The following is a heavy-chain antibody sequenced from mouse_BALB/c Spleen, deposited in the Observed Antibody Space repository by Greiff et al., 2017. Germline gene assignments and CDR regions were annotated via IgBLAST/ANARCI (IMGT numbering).Heavy chain of an antibody. V-gene: IGHV10-1*02. CDR3: VRLGRSAMDY. J-gene: IGHJ4*01. CDR1: GFTFNTYA. CDR2: IRSKSNNYAT. Sequence: EVQRVESGGGLVQPKGSLKLSCAASGFTFNTYAMNWVRQAPGKGLEWVARIRSKSNNYATYYADSVKDRFTISRDDSQSMLYLQMNNLKTEDTAMYYCVRLGRSAMDYWGQGTSVTVSS. D-gene: IGHD4-1*01.